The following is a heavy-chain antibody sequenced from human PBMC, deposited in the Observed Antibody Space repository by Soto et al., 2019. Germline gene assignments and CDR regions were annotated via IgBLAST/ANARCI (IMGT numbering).Heavy chain of an antibody. V-gene: IGHV4-39*02. CDR2: VYYAGST. J-gene: IGHJ4*02. D-gene: IGHD4-17*01. CDR3: ARRYGPGFDY. Sequence: SETLSLTCTVSGGSISTDSHYWGWIRQPPGKGLEWIGSVYYAGSTYKNPSLHSRVTISVDTSKNHFSLKLNSVTAAATAVYYCARRYGPGFDYWGQGTLVTVSS. CDR1: GGSISTDSHY.